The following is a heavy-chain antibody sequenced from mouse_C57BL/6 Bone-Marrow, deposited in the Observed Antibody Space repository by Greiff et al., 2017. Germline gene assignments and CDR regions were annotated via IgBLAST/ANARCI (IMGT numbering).Heavy chain of an antibody. Sequence: QVQLQQSGAELVKPGASVKISCKASGYTFTDYYINWVKQRPGQGLEWIGKIGPGSGSTYYNEKFQGQATLTADQSSSPAYMPLTTLTSEDSAVYYCENRDDGGQGTTRKVSA. CDR1: GYTFTDYY. J-gene: IGHJ2*01. V-gene: IGHV1-77*01. D-gene: IGHD2-14*01. CDR2: IGPGSGST. CDR3: ENRDD.